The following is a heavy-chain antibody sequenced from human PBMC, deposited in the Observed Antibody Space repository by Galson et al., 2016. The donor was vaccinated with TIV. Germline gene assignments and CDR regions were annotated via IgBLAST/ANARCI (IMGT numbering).Heavy chain of an antibody. CDR3: VKVPSSGFTYYYAMDV. D-gene: IGHD6-19*01. J-gene: IGHJ6*02. CDR1: GFTFSTYS. CDR2: ISNIHNYI. V-gene: IGHV3-21*04. Sequence: SLRLSCAASGFTFSTYSMNWVRQAPGKGLEWVAFISNIHNYIYYADSVKGRFTISRDNSKNTLYMQMNSLRAEDTAVYYYVKVPSSGFTYYYAMDVWGQGTTVTVSS.